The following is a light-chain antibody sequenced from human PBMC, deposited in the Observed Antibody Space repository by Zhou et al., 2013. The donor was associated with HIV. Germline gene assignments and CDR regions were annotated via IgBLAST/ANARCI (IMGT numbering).Light chain of an antibody. V-gene: IGKV3-11*01. J-gene: IGKJ5*01. CDR2: DAS. CDR1: QSVSSY. Sequence: EIVMTQSPATLSVSPGERATLSCRASQSVSSYLAWYQQKPGQAPRLLIYDASNRATGIPARFSGSGSGTDFTLTISSLEPEDFAVYYCQQYGSSPSITFGQGTRLEIK. CDR3: QQYGSSPSIT.